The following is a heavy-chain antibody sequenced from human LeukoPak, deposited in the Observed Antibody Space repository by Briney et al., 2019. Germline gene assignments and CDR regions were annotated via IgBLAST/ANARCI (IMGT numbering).Heavy chain of an antibody. V-gene: IGHV3-48*01. CDR2: ISSSSSNI. Sequence: GGSLRLSCTASGFPLSSYSINWVRQAPGKGLEWISYISSSSSNIYYLDSVQGRLTVCRDNERNSLFLQTDSRRAEDTAVYYCVRVKGTYFDYWGQGSLVTVSS. D-gene: IGHD1-1*01. J-gene: IGHJ4*02. CDR1: GFPLSSYS. CDR3: VRVKGTYFDY.